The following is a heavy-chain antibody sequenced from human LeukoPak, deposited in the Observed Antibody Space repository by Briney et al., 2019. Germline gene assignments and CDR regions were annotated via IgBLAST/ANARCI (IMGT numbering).Heavy chain of an antibody. V-gene: IGHV3-30*02. J-gene: IGHJ6*03. CDR2: IRYDGSNK. Sequence: PGGSLRLSCAASGFTLSSYGMHWVRQAPGKGLEWVAFIRYDGSNKYYADSVKGRSTISRDNSKNTLYLQMNSLRAEDTAVYYCAKEYYGSGSYSYYYYYMDVWGKGTTVTVSS. CDR3: AKEYYGSGSYSYYYYYMDV. D-gene: IGHD3-10*01. CDR1: GFTLSSYG.